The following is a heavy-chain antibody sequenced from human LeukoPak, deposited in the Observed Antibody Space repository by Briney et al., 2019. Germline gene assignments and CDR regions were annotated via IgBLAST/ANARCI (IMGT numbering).Heavy chain of an antibody. Sequence: GGSLRLSCAASGFTFSSYWMSWVRQAPGKGLEWVANIKQDGSEKYYVDSVKGRFTISRDNAKNSLYLQVNSLRAEDTALYYCARAPGEGWFDPWGQGTLVTVSS. V-gene: IGHV3-7*01. CDR2: IKQDGSEK. CDR3: ARAPGEGWFDP. J-gene: IGHJ5*02. CDR1: GFTFSSYW. D-gene: IGHD4-17*01.